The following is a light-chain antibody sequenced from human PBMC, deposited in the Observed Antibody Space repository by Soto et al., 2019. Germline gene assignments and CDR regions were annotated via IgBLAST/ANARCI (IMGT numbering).Light chain of an antibody. J-gene: IGKJ3*01. CDR2: EAS. Sequence: EIVLTQSPATLSLSPGESATLSCRASQSVSTYFAWYQQKPGQAPRLLIFEASNRATGIPARFSGSGSGTDFTLTISGLEPEDFSVYYWPHRNNGPFTFGPRTKMDI. CDR3: PHRNNGPFT. CDR1: QSVSTY. V-gene: IGKV3-11*01.